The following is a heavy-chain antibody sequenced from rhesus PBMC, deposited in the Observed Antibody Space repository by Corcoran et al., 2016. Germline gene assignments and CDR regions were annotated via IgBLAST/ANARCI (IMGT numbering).Heavy chain of an antibody. J-gene: IGHJ4*01. Sequence: EVQLVESGGGLVQPGGSLRLSCAASGFTFSSYGMSWVRQAPGTGLEWDYCISNGGGNTYYPDSVKGRFTISRDNSRNPLSLQMNSLRAEDTAVYYCAKRKLVGGGSWFYFDYWGQGVLVTVSS. CDR1: GFTFSSYG. V-gene: IGHV3S5*01. CDR2: ISNGGGNT. D-gene: IGHD6-25*01. CDR3: AKRKLVGGGSWFYFDY.